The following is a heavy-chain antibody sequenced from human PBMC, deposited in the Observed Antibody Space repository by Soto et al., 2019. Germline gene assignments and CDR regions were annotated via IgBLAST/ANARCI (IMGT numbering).Heavy chain of an antibody. CDR3: ARGPISLTRLDY. J-gene: IGHJ4*02. CDR1: GFAFSSYA. CDR2: ISYDGSNK. Sequence: PRGSLRLSCAASGFAFSSYAMHWVRQAPGEGLDWVAAISYDGSNKYYSASVKGRFTISTENSKHTLFLQMNSLRREDKSVYSCARGPISLTRLDYGGQGTMVAVAS. V-gene: IGHV3-30-3*01. D-gene: IGHD5-12*01.